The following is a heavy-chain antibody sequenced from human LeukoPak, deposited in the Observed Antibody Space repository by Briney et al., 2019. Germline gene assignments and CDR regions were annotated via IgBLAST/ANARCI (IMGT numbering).Heavy chain of an antibody. CDR2: INPASSEK. CDR1: GFTFSGYW. D-gene: IGHD3-10*01. V-gene: IGHV3-7*01. Sequence: GGSLRLSCAASGFTFSGYWVTWVHQAPGKGLEWVANINPASSEKYYVGSVKGRFTISRDNAKNSLYLQMNSLRAEDTAVYYCASYYYGSGTSLGYWGQGTLVTVSS. J-gene: IGHJ4*02. CDR3: ASYYYGSGTSLGY.